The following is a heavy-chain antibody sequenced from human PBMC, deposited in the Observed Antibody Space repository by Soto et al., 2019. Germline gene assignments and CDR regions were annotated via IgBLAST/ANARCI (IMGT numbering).Heavy chain of an antibody. J-gene: IGHJ6*02. CDR2: IIPIFGTA. CDR1: GGTFSSHV. D-gene: IGHD3-10*01. CDR3: ARTCGSGSYYNVQNYHYGMDV. Sequence: QVQLVQSGAEVKKPGSSVKVSCKASGGTFSSHVISWVREAPGQGLEWMGGIIPIFGTANYAQKFQGRITISADESMSTAYMELTSLRSDDTALYYCARTCGSGSYYNVQNYHYGMDVWGQGTTVTVSS. V-gene: IGHV1-69*01.